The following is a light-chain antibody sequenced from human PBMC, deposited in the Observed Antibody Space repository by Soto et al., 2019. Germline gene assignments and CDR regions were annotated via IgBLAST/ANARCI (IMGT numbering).Light chain of an antibody. CDR1: QSVSNSF. CDR2: GAS. Sequence: EIVLTQSPGTLSLSPGERVTLSCRASQSVSNSFLAWYQQKPGQAPRLLIYGASSRATGIPGRFSGSGSGTDFTLTISRLEPEDFAVYYCQQYGSPPITFGQGTRLEIK. CDR3: QQYGSPPIT. V-gene: IGKV3-20*01. J-gene: IGKJ5*01.